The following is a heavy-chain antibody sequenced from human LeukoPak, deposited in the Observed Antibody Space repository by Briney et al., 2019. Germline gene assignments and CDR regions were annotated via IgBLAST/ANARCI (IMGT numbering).Heavy chain of an antibody. CDR2: IYYSGST. Sequence: SSETLSLTCTVSGGSISSCYWSWIRQPPGKGLEWIGYIYYSGSTNYNPSLKSRVTISVDTSKNQFSLKLSSVTAADTAVYYCAREKGTMVRGVKWFDPWGQGTLVTVSS. J-gene: IGHJ5*02. V-gene: IGHV4-59*01. D-gene: IGHD3-10*01. CDR1: GGSISSCY. CDR3: AREKGTMVRGVKWFDP.